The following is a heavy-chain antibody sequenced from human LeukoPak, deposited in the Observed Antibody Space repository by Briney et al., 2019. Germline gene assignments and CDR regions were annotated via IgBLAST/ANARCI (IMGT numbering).Heavy chain of an antibody. CDR3: ARLLRPANYFDY. V-gene: IGHV1-2*02. CDR2: INPNSGGT. Sequence: ASVTHSCKASGYTFTGYYMHWVRQAPGQGLEWMGWINPNSGGTNYAQKFQGRVTMTRDTSISTAYMELSRLRSDDTDVYYCARLLRPANYFDYWGQRTLGSVSS. D-gene: IGHD1-26*01. J-gene: IGHJ4*02. CDR1: GYTFTGYY.